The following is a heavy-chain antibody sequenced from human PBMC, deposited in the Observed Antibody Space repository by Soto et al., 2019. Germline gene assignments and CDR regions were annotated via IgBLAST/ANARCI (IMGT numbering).Heavy chain of an antibody. J-gene: IGHJ4*02. Sequence: ASVKVSCKASGYTFTGYYMHWVRQAPGQGLEWMGLINPNSGGTNYAQKFQGRVTMTRDTSTSTAYMELSSLRSEDTAVYYCARDYDSSQRPEHYFDYWGQGTLVTVSS. D-gene: IGHD3-22*01. CDR1: GYTFTGYY. CDR3: ARDYDSSQRPEHYFDY. CDR2: INPNSGGT. V-gene: IGHV1-2*02.